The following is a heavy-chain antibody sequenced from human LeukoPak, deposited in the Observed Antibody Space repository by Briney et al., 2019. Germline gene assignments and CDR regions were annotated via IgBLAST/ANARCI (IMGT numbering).Heavy chain of an antibody. J-gene: IGHJ2*01. D-gene: IGHD1-26*01. CDR1: GFTFDDYA. CDR2: IRWNSDSI. CDR3: AKDIGATTWYFDV. V-gene: IGHV3-9*01. Sequence: GRSLRLSCAASGFTFDDYAMHWVRQAPGKGLEWVSGIRWNSDSIGYADSVKGRFTISRDNAKNSLYLQMNSLRAEDTALYYCAKDIGATTWYFDVWGRGTLVTVSS.